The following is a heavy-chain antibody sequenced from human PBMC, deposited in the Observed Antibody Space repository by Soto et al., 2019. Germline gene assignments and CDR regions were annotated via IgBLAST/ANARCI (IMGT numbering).Heavy chain of an antibody. J-gene: IGHJ4*02. V-gene: IGHV4-59*08. CDR2: IYYSGTT. CDR1: GGSMNTYY. D-gene: IGHD3-22*01. CDR3: ARLGGYYQAFDQ. Sequence: SETLSLTCTVSGGSMNTYYWGWFRQPPGKGLEWIGYIYYSGTTTYSPSLKSRVTIAVDTSKNQFSLKLNSVTAADTAVYYCARLGGYYQAFDQWGQGSLVTVS.